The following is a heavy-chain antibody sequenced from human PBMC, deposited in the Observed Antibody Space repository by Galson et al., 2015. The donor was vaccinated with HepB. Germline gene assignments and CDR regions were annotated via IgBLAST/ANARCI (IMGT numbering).Heavy chain of an antibody. CDR2: MNPNSGNT. V-gene: IGHV1-8*01. CDR1: GYTFTSYD. D-gene: IGHD2-15*01. Sequence: SVKVSCKASGYTFTSYDIYWVRQATGQGLEWMGWMNPNSGNTGYAQKFQGRVTMTRNTSISTAYMELGSLRSEDTAVYYCARGLMVAATDPFDYWGQGTLVTVSS. CDR3: ARGLMVAATDPFDY. J-gene: IGHJ4*02.